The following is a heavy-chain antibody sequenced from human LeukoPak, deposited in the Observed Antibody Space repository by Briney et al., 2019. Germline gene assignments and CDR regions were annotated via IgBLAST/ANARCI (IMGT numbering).Heavy chain of an antibody. V-gene: IGHV4-31*03. CDR1: GGSISSGGYY. J-gene: IGHJ5*02. D-gene: IGHD6-13*01. CDR3: ARGDSSWYEGNWFDP. Sequence: KTSQTLSLTCTVSGGSISSGGYYWSWIRQHPGKGLEWIGYIYYSGSTYCNPSLKSRVTISVDTSKNQFSLKLSSVTAADTAVYYCARGDSSWYEGNWFDPWGQGTLVTVSS. CDR2: IYYSGST.